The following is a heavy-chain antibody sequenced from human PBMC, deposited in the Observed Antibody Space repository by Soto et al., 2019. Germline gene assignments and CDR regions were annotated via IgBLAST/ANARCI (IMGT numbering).Heavy chain of an antibody. V-gene: IGHV3-33*01. D-gene: IGHD3-16*01. J-gene: IGHJ4*02. CDR1: GFSFRDYG. Sequence: PGGSLRLSCAASGFSFRDYGMHWVRQAPGKGLDWVAVIFYDGSKTDHADSVKGRFTISRDNSKNTLYLQMNSLRAEDTAVYYCVRDQGDHVIHVDHWGQGALVTVSS. CDR3: VRDQGDHVIHVDH. CDR2: IFYDGSKT.